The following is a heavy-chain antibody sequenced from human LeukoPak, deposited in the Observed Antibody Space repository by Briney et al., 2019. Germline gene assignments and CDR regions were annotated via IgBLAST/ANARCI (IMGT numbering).Heavy chain of an antibody. J-gene: IGHJ6*03. CDR1: GFTFSSYG. CDR3: ARDRNDDSSGYGNYYYYYYMDV. CDR2: ISSSSSTI. D-gene: IGHD3-22*01. V-gene: IGHV3-48*01. Sequence: GGTLRLSCAASGFTFSSYGMNWVRQAPGKGLEWVSYISSSSSTIYYADSVKGRFTISRDNAKNSLYLQMNSLRAEDTAVYYCARDRNDDSSGYGNYYYYYYMDVWGKGTTVTVSS.